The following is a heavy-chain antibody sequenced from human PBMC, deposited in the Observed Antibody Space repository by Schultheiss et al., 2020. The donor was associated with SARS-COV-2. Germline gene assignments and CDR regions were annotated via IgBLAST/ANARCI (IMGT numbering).Heavy chain of an antibody. CDR2: IYPGDSDT. Sequence: GESLKISCKGSGYSFTSYWIGWVRQMPGKGLEWMGIIYPGDSDTRYSPSFQGQVTISADNSISTAYLQWSSLKASDTAMYYCARGNTVTTPTPFDFNYGMDVWCQGTTVTVSS. CDR1: GYSFTSYW. D-gene: IGHD4-17*01. CDR3: ARGNTVTTPTPFDFNYGMDV. J-gene: IGHJ6*02. V-gene: IGHV5-51*01.